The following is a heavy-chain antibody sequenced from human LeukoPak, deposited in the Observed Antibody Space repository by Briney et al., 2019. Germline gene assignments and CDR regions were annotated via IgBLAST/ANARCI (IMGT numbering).Heavy chain of an antibody. CDR2: IYYSGST. CDR3: AREGGGGPYYFDY. V-gene: IGHV4-59*11. CDR1: GGSISSHY. Sequence: SETMSLTCTVSGGSISSHYWSWIRQPPGKGLEWIGYIYYSGSTNYNPSLKSRVTISVDTSKNQFSLKLSSVTAADTAVYYCAREGGGGPYYFDYWGQGTLVTVSS. J-gene: IGHJ4*02. D-gene: IGHD3-16*01.